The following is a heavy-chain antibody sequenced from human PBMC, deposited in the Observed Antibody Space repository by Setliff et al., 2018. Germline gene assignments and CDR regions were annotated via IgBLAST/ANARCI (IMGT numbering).Heavy chain of an antibody. CDR1: GYTFRNYG. CDR2: ISVYNAET. J-gene: IGHJ4*02. CDR3: ARDADHYDTDENPIFDY. V-gene: IGHV1-18*01. D-gene: IGHD3-9*01. Sequence: ASVKVSCKTSGYTFRNYGITWVRQAPGQGLEWVGWISVYNAETNYAQKFQGRVTMTTDASSSTAYMELTSLRSDDTAMYYCARDADHYDTDENPIFDYWGQGTLVTVSS.